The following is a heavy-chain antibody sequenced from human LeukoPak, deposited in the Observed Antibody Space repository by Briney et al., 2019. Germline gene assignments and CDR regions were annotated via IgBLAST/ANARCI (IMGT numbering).Heavy chain of an antibody. V-gene: IGHV1-3*01. J-gene: IGHJ5*02. CDR2: INAGNGNT. CDR3: ARDRSSGWEGNWFDP. D-gene: IGHD6-19*01. Sequence: GASVTVSCKASGYTFTSYAMHWVRQPPGQRLEWMGWINAGNGNTKYSQKFQGRVTITRDTSASTAYMELSSLRSEDTAVYYCARDRSSGWEGNWFDPWGQGTLVAVSS. CDR1: GYTFTSYA.